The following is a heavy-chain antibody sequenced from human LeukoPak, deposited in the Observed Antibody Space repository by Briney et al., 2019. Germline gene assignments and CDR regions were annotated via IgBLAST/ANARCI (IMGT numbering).Heavy chain of an antibody. CDR3: AKETEVTNFGVVISWFDP. Sequence: GGSLRLSCAASGFTFSSYAMSWVRQAPGKGLEWVSAISGSGGSTYYADSVKGRFTISRDNSKNTLYLQMNSLRAEDTAVYYCAKETEVTNFGVVISWFDPWGQGTLVTVSS. J-gene: IGHJ5*02. CDR1: GFTFSSYA. V-gene: IGHV3-23*01. D-gene: IGHD3-3*01. CDR2: ISGSGGST.